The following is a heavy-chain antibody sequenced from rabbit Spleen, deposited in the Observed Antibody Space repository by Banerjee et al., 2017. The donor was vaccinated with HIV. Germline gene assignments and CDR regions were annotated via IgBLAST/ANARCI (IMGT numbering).Heavy chain of an antibody. CDR3: VRDTWHFKL. Sequence: QLKESGGGLVQPGGSLKLSCKASAFDFSSGGVSWVRQAPGKGLEWIGYIDPVFGSTYYASWVNGRFTISSHNAQNTLYLQLNSLTAADTATYFCVRDTWHFKLWGQGTLVTVS. CDR1: AFDFSSGG. CDR2: IDPVFGST. D-gene: IGHD3-1*01. V-gene: IGHV1S7*01. J-gene: IGHJ4*01.